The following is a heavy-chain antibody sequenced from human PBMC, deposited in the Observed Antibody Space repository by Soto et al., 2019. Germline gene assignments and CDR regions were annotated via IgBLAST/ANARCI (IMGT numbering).Heavy chain of an antibody. J-gene: IGHJ6*02. Sequence: SVKVSCKASGFTLTSSAVQWVRQARGQRLEWIGWIVVGSGNTNYAQKFQERVTITRDMSTSTAYMELSSLRSEDTAVYYCAADAGGMVVPAAPHYYGMDVWGQGTTVTVSS. CDR2: IVVGSGNT. D-gene: IGHD2-2*01. CDR3: AADAGGMVVPAAPHYYGMDV. CDR1: GFTLTSSA. V-gene: IGHV1-58*01.